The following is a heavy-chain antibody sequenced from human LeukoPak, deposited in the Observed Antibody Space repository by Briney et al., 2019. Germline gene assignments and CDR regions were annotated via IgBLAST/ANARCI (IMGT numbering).Heavy chain of an antibody. D-gene: IGHD2-15*01. CDR2: INHSGTT. CDR3: ARGNEGWQEDLIDY. Sequence: PSETLSLTCAVYGGSFSGYYWSWIRQPPGKGLEWIGEINHSGTTNYNPSLKSRVTISVDTSMNQFSLRLSSMTAADTAVYYCARGNEGWQEDLIDYWGQGTLATVSS. CDR1: GGSFSGYY. V-gene: IGHV4-34*01. J-gene: IGHJ4*02.